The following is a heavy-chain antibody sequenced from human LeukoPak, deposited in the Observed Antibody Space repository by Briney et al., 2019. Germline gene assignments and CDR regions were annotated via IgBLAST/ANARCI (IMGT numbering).Heavy chain of an antibody. Sequence: GGSLRLSCAASGFTFSGYAMSWVRQAPGEGLEWVSVISDSDGSTSYADSVKGRFTISRDNSKNTLYLQMNSLRVEDTAAYYCAKGYNYGRFDYWGQGTLVTVSS. J-gene: IGHJ4*02. D-gene: IGHD5-18*01. V-gene: IGHV3-23*01. CDR1: GFTFSGYA. CDR2: ISDSDGST. CDR3: AKGYNYGRFDY.